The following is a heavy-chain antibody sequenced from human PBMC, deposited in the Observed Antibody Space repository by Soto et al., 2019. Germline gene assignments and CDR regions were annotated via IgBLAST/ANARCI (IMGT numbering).Heavy chain of an antibody. CDR1: GFTFSNYG. CDR3: ARNFFPVPTCYDL. J-gene: IGHJ4*02. Sequence: HPGGSLRLSCVASGFTFSNYGMHWVRQAPGKGLEWVAGIDYNEINKYYIDSVKGRFTISRDKSKNTLYLQMNSLTAEDKAVYYCARNFFPVPTCYDLWGQGVLVTVSS. CDR2: IDYNEINK. V-gene: IGHV3-33*01. D-gene: IGHD2-2*01.